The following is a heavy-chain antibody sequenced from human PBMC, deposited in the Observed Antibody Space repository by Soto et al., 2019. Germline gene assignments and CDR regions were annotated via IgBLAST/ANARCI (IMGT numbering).Heavy chain of an antibody. D-gene: IGHD3-22*01. V-gene: IGHV3-48*03. Sequence: GGSLRLSCAASGFTFSSYEMNWVRQAPGKGLEWVSYISSSGSTIYYADSVKGRFTISRDNAKNSLYLQMNSLRAEDTAVYYCARGSSIGYPGGYWGQGTLVTVSS. CDR1: GFTFSSYE. J-gene: IGHJ4*02. CDR2: ISSSGSTI. CDR3: ARGSSIGYPGGY.